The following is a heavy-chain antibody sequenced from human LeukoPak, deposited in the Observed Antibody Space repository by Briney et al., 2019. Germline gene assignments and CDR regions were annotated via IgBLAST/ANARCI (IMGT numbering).Heavy chain of an antibody. V-gene: IGHV3-23*01. J-gene: IGHJ4*02. Sequence: GGSLRLSCAASGFTLSSYAMSWVRQGPGKGLEWVSAISVSGNTYHADSVKGRFTISRDSSKNTLYLQMNSLRAGDAAVYYCAKAPVTTCSGAYCYSFDYWSQGTLVTVSS. D-gene: IGHD2-15*01. CDR3: AKAPVTTCSGAYCYSFDY. CDR1: GFTLSSYA. CDR2: ISVSGNT.